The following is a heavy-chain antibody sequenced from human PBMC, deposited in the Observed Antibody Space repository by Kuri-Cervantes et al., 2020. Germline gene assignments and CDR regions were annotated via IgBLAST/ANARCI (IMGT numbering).Heavy chain of an antibody. D-gene: IGHD5-18*01. CDR3: ARAGYSYAFAGLDP. CDR2: ISYDGSDK. Sequence: LSLTCAASEITFSRYAMHWVRQAPGKGLEWVALISYDGSDKYYADSVKGRFTISRDNSKNTLYLQMNSLRAEDTAVYYCARAGYSYAFAGLDPWGQGTLVTVSS. V-gene: IGHV3-30-3*01. J-gene: IGHJ5*02. CDR1: EITFSRYA.